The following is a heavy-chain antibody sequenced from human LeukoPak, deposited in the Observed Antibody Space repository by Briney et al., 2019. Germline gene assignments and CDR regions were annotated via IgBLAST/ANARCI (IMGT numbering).Heavy chain of an antibody. Sequence: GGSLRLSCAASGFTFSNYCMSWVRQAPGKGLEWVANIKQDGSEKYYADSVKGRFTISRDNAKNSLYLQMNSLRAEDTAVFYCARDRLAAGRAFDIWGQGTTVTVSS. J-gene: IGHJ3*02. CDR1: GFTFSNYC. CDR3: ARDRLAAGRAFDI. CDR2: IKQDGSEK. V-gene: IGHV3-7*01. D-gene: IGHD2-15*01.